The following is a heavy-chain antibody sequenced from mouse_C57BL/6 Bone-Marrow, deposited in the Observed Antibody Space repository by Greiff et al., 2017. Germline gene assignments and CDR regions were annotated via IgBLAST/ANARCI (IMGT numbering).Heavy chain of an antibody. Sequence: QVHVKQSGAELVKPGASVKISCKASGYAFSSYWMNWVKQRPGKGLEWIGQIYPGDGDTNYNGKFKGKATLTADKSSSTAYMQLSSLTSEDSAVYFCAREGVTTVDLYYFDYWGQGTTLTVSS. CDR1: GYAFSSYW. CDR2: IYPGDGDT. D-gene: IGHD1-1*01. CDR3: AREGVTTVDLYYFDY. J-gene: IGHJ2*01. V-gene: IGHV1-80*01.